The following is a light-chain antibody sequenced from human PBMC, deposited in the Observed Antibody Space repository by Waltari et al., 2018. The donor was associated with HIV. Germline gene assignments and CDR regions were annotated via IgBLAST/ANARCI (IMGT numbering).Light chain of an antibody. J-gene: IGLJ2*01. CDR2: EVS. V-gene: IGLV2-8*01. CDR3: SSYSGGNNFDVV. CDR1: SNDVGGYNY. Sequence: QSALTQPPSASGSPGQSVTISCTGTSNDVGGYNYVSGYQQHPGKAPKLMIYEVSDRPPGAPDRFSGSKSGNTASLTVSGLQAEDEADYYCSSYSGGNNFDVVFGGGTKLTVL.